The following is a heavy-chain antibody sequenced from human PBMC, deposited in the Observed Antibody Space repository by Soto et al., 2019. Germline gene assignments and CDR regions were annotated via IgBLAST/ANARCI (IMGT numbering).Heavy chain of an antibody. D-gene: IGHD2-21*02. CDR2: LNRSGGGT. CDR1: GYTFTTSY. V-gene: IGHV1-46*01. Sequence: QVQLVQSGAEVKKPGASVKVSGKASGYTFTTSYMHWVQQAPGQGLEWMGILNRSGGGTSYVQKFQGRVTMTRDTSTSTVYMELSSLRSEDTAVYYCARGDPVYYYGMDVWGQGTTVTVSS. CDR3: ARGDPVYYYGMDV. J-gene: IGHJ6*02.